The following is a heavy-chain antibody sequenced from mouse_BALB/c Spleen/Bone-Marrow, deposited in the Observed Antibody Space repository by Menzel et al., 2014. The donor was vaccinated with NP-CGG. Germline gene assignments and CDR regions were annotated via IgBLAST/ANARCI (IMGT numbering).Heavy chain of an antibody. CDR2: ISYDGSN. CDR3: AIYYRYDGALFAY. CDR1: GYSITSGYY. D-gene: IGHD2-14*01. Sequence: EVQLQQSGPGLVKPSQSPSLTCSVTGYSITSGYYWNWIRQFPGNKLEWMGYISYDGSNNYNPSLKNRISITRDTSKNQFFLRLNSVTTEDTATYYCAIYYRYDGALFAYWGQGTLVTVSA. J-gene: IGHJ3*01. V-gene: IGHV3-6*02.